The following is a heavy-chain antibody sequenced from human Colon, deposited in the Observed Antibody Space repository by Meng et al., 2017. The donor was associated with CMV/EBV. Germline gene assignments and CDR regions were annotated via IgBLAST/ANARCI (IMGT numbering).Heavy chain of an antibody. V-gene: IGHV1-24*01. D-gene: IGHD1-26*01. CDR2: FDPEDGET. Sequence: SVKVSCKVSGYTLTELSMHWVRQAPGKGLEWMGGFDPEDGETIYAQKFQGRVTMTEDTSTDTAHMELSSLRSEDTAVYYCVGELPGHNWFDPWGQGTLVTVSS. CDR3: VGELPGHNWFDP. J-gene: IGHJ5*02. CDR1: GYTLTELS.